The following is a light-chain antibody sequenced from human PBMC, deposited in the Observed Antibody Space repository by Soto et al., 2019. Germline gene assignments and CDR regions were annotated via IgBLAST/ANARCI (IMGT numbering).Light chain of an antibody. CDR2: KTS. CDR3: QQYTRYRT. Sequence: DIQMTQSPSTLSASVGDRVTITCRASQSISYWLAWYQQKPGTAPKLLIYKTSDLESGVPSRFSGSGSGTELSLPISSLQPDDFATYYCQQYTRYRTFGQGTKVDVK. CDR1: QSISYW. J-gene: IGKJ1*01. V-gene: IGKV1-5*03.